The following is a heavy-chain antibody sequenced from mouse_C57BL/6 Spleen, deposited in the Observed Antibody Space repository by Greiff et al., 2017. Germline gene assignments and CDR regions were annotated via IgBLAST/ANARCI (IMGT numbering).Heavy chain of an antibody. J-gene: IGHJ4*01. CDR1: GYTFTNYW. Sequence: QVQLQQSGAELVRPGTSVKMSCKASGYTFTNYWIGWAKQRPGHGLEWIGDIYPGGGYTNYNEKFKGKATLTADKSSSTAYMQSSSLTSEDSAIYSCERVSGSSHYYAMDYWGQGTTVTVSS. CDR2: IYPGGGYT. CDR3: ERVSGSSHYYAMDY. D-gene: IGHD1-1*01. V-gene: IGHV1-63*01.